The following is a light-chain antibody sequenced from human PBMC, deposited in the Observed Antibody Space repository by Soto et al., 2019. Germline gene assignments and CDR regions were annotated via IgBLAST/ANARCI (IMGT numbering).Light chain of an antibody. CDR3: FSITTTRTNV. V-gene: IGLV2-14*01. Sequence: QSGLTQPASLSGSPGQSITISCTGTSSDIGAYDYVSWFQQHPGKAPKLMISEVNNRPSGVSNRFSGSKSGNTAYLTISGLQVEAEAEYFCFSITTTRTNVFGTGTKVTVL. J-gene: IGLJ1*01. CDR2: EVN. CDR1: SSDIGAYDY.